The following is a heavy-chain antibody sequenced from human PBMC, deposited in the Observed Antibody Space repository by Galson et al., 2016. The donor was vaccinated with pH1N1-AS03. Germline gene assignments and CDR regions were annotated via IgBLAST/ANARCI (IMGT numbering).Heavy chain of an antibody. D-gene: IGHD6-19*01. CDR1: GDSFSSNIYY. J-gene: IGHJ4*02. Sequence: TLSLTCTVSGDSFSSNIYYWYWLRQPAGKGLEWIGRIYTSGVTHYHPSLESRATISIDTSKKQFSLELTSVTAADTAMYYCARGDPAVADFVYWGQGTLVTVSS. CDR3: ARGDPAVADFVY. CDR2: IYTSGVT. V-gene: IGHV4-61*02.